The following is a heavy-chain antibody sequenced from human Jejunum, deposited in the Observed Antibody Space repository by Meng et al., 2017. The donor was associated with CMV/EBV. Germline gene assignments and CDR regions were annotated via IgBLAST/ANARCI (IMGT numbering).Heavy chain of an antibody. Sequence: FAVSDAWMTGVRQAPGKGLEWVGRIKTHSETTDYAAPVRGRFTISRDDSKNMLYLQMNSLKTEDTAVYYCTTEETTIAGATKGAFDSWGQGTMVTVSS. D-gene: IGHD1-26*01. V-gene: IGHV3-15*01. CDR1: FAVSDAW. J-gene: IGHJ3*02. CDR2: IKTHSETT. CDR3: TTEETTIAGATKGAFDS.